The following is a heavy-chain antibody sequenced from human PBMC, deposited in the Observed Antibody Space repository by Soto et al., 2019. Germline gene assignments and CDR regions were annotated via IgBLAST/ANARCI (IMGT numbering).Heavy chain of an antibody. V-gene: IGHV3-30-3*01. CDR3: VSDCSSHTCYRQGGMDV. J-gene: IGHJ6*02. D-gene: IGHD2-2*02. Sequence: GGSLRLSCAASGFSLNSYAMHWVRQAPGKGLEWVAVISYAVCSKLKRDSVKGRFTISRDNSKNTVYLQMDSLRTEDTAVYYCVSDCSSHTCYRQGGMDVGGPGTTVTVSS. CDR2: ISYAVCSK. CDR1: GFSLNSYA.